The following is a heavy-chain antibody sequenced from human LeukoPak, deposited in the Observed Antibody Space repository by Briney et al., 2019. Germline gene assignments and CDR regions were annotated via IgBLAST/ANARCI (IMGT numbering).Heavy chain of an antibody. CDR2: IYYSGST. D-gene: IGHD4-17*01. CDR1: GGSLSGYY. J-gene: IGHJ4*02. CDR3: ARCMTTVTTANFDY. Sequence: SETLSLTCAVYGGSLSGYYWTWIRQPPGKGLEWIGYIYYSGSTNYNPSLKSRVTISVDTSKNQFSLKLSSVTAADTAVYYCARCMTTVTTANFDYWGQGTLVTVSS. V-gene: IGHV4-59*01.